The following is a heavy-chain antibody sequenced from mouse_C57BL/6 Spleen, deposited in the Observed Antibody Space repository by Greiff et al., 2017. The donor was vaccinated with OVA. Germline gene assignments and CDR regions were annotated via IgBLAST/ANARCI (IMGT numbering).Heavy chain of an antibody. CDR2: IYPRSGDT. Sequence: VKLQQSGAELARPGASVKLSCKASGYSFTSYGISWVKQRPGQGLEWIGEIYPRSGDTTYNEKFKGKATLTADKSSSTAYMELRSLTSVDAAVSFCAGLDITTVVSTPLYAKGYWGQGPSVTVSS. D-gene: IGHD1-1*01. CDR1: GYSFTSYG. J-gene: IGHJ4*01. CDR3: AGLDITTVVSTPLYAKGY. V-gene: IGHV1-81*01.